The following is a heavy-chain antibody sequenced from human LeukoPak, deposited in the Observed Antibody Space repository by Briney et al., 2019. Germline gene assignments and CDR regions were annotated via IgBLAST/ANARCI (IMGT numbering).Heavy chain of an antibody. J-gene: IGHJ3*02. Sequence: GGSLRLSCAASGFTFSSYSMNWVRQAPGKGLEWVSSISSSSSYIYYADSVKGRFTISRDNAKNSLYQQMNSLRAEDTAVYYCARGSSHAFDIWGQGTMVTVSS. CDR2: ISSSSSYI. CDR1: GFTFSSYS. D-gene: IGHD1-26*01. V-gene: IGHV3-21*01. CDR3: ARGSSHAFDI.